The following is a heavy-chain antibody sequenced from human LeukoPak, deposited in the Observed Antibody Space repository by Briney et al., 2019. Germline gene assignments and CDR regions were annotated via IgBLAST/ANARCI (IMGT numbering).Heavy chain of an antibody. Sequence: SETLSLTCTVSGGSISSGDYYWSWIRQPPGKGLDWIGYIYYSGSTYYNPSLKSRVTISVDTSKNQFSLKLSSVTAADTAVYYRAYYDFWSGDPAFDIWGQGTMVTVSS. V-gene: IGHV4-30-4*08. J-gene: IGHJ3*02. CDR2: IYYSGST. CDR1: GGSISSGDYY. D-gene: IGHD3-3*01. CDR3: AYYDFWSGDPAFDI.